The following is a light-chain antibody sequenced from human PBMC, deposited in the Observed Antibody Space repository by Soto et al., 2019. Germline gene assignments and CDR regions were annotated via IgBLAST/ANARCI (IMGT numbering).Light chain of an antibody. CDR2: EVT. CDR3: CSHAGDNTYV. Sequence: QSALTQPPSASGSPGQSVTISCTGTSSDVGGYNYVYWYQQYPGKAPKLIIYEVTKRPSEVPDRFSGSKSGTTASLTVSGLHDEDDADYCCCSHAGDNTYVFGTGTKLTVL. CDR1: SSDVGGYNY. J-gene: IGLJ1*01. V-gene: IGLV2-8*01.